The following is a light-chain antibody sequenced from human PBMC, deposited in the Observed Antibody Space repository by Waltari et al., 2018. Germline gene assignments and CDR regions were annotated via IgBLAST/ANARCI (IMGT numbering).Light chain of an antibody. J-gene: IGLJ2*01. CDR2: DDT. V-gene: IGLV3-21*02. CDR1: RVKSTS. Sequence: SYVLSQSPSVSVAPGQTARITCGGARVKSTSPHWYQQKPGQPPLLVIYDDTDRPPGIPERFSGSLSGSTATLTIRRVEAGDEADYYCQVWDSSSDPIFGGGTKLTVL. CDR3: QVWDSSSDPI.